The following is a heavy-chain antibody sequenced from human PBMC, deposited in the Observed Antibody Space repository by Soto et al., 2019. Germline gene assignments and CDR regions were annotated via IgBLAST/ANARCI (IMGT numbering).Heavy chain of an antibody. V-gene: IGHV1-18*04. CDR1: GYTFTSYG. CDR3: ARDLVVLAVANGIDP. Sequence: ASVKVSCKASGYTFTSYGINWVRQAPGQGLEWMGWISAYNGNTNYAQKLQGRVTMTTDTSTSTAYMELRSLRSDDTAVYYCARDLVVLAVANGIDPWGQGTMVTVSS. D-gene: IGHD3-9*01. CDR2: ISAYNGNT. J-gene: IGHJ5*02.